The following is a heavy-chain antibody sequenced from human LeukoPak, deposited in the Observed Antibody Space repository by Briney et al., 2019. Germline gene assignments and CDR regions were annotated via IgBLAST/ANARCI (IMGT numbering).Heavy chain of an antibody. CDR1: GGTFSSYA. V-gene: IGHV1-69*06. CDR2: IIPIFGTA. CDR3: ARAHHQTLRYFDVVMGY. Sequence: ASVKVSCKASGGTFSSYAISWVRQATGQGLEWMGGIIPIFGTANYAQKFQGRVTITADKSTSTAYMELSSLRSEDTAVYYCARAHHQTLRYFDVVMGYWGQGTLVTVSS. J-gene: IGHJ4*02. D-gene: IGHD3-9*01.